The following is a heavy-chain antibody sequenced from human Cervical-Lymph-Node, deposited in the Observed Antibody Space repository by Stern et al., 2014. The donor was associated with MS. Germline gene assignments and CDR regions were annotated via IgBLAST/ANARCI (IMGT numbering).Heavy chain of an antibody. V-gene: IGHV7-4-1*02. CDR2: INTNTGNP. J-gene: IGHJ6*02. D-gene: IGHD3-10*01. CDR3: ARLLLGAIRYGMDV. CDR1: GYTFTTYG. Sequence: QVQLVESGSALKKPGASVKVSCRASGYTFTTYGLNWVRQAPGQGLEWMGWINTNTGNPTYAQGLTGRFVFSLDTSVSTAYLQISSLQAEDTAVYYCARLLLGAIRYGMDVWGQGTTVTVSS.